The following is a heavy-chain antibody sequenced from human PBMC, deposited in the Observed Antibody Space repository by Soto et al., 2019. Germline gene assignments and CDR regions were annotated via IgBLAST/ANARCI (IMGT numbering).Heavy chain of an antibody. D-gene: IGHD3-16*02. CDR3: ARARGYRYGLAP. V-gene: IGHV4-30-4*01. J-gene: IGHJ5*01. Sequence: PSETLSLTCTVSGDSISSVYNYWSWIRHPPEEGLEWIGFISYSGTTSYSPSLKSRLAISLDTSKNQFSLSLTSVTAADTAVYYCARARGYRYGLAPWGQRTMVSVSS. CDR1: GDSISSVYNY. CDR2: ISYSGTT.